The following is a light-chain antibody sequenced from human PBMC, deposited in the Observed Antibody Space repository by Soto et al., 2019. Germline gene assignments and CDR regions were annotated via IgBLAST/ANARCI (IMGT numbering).Light chain of an antibody. J-gene: IGLJ1*01. CDR2: DVS. V-gene: IGLV2-18*02. CDR1: SSDVGSYNR. Sequence: QSALTQPPSVSGSPGQSVTISCTGTSSDVGSYNRVSWYQQPPGTAPKLMIYDVSNRPSGVPDRFSGSKSGNAASLTITGLQAEDEADYYCSSYTPSSTYVFGTGTKLTAL. CDR3: SSYTPSSTYV.